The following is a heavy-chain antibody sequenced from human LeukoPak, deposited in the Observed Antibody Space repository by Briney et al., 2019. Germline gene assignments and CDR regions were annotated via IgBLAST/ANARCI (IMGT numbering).Heavy chain of an antibody. V-gene: IGHV4-59*01. D-gene: IGHD2-2*01. CDR2: TYYSGST. J-gene: IGHJ4*02. Sequence: PSETLSLTCTVSGGSISSYYWSWIRQPPGKGLEWIGYTYYSGSTNYNPSLKSRVTISVDTSKNQFSLKLSSVTAADTAVYYCAREEAAASFDYWGQGTLVTVSS. CDR3: AREEAAASFDY. CDR1: GGSISSYY.